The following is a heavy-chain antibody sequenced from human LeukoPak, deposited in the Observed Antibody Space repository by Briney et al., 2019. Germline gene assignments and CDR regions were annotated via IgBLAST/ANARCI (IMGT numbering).Heavy chain of an antibody. V-gene: IGHV3-23*01. D-gene: IGHD3-3*01. J-gene: IGHJ4*02. Sequence: AGGCLRLSCAASGFTFSSYAMSWVRQAPGKGLEWVSAISGSGGSTYYADSVKGRFTISRDNSKNTLYLQMNSLRAEDTAVYYCAKANDFWSGYYLDYWGQGTLVTVSS. CDR3: AKANDFWSGYYLDY. CDR1: GFTFSSYA. CDR2: ISGSGGST.